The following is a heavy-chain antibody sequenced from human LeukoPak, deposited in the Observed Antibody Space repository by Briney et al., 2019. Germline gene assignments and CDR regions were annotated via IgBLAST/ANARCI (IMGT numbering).Heavy chain of an antibody. CDR2: IYYSGST. D-gene: IGHD2-2*01. Sequence: SETLSLTCSVSGGSISSYYLSWIRQPPGKGLEYIGYIYYSGSTNYNPSLKSRVTISVDTSKDQFSLNLTSVTAADTAVYYCARLKCISTTCPSRYVMDVWGQGTTVTVSS. J-gene: IGHJ6*02. V-gene: IGHV4-59*01. CDR3: ARLKCISTTCPSRYVMDV. CDR1: GGSISSYY.